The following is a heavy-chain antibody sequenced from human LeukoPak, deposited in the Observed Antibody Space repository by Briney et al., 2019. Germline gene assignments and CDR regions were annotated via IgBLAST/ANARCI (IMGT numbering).Heavy chain of an antibody. CDR1: GGTFSSYA. Sequence: SVKVSCKASGGTFSSYAISWVRQAPGQGLEWMGGIIPIFGTANYAQKFQGRVTITADESTSTAYMELSSLRSEDTAVYYCARGDRGAADYYYYYMDVWGKGTTVTVSS. CDR2: IIPIFGTA. J-gene: IGHJ6*03. CDR3: ARGDRGAADYYYYYMDV. D-gene: IGHD1-26*01. V-gene: IGHV1-69*13.